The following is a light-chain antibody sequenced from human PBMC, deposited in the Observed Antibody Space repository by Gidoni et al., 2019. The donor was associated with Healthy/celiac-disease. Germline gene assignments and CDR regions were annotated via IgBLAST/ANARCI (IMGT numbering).Light chain of an antibody. CDR1: QSISSY. J-gene: IGKJ3*01. CDR2: AAS. CDR3: QQSYSTVCT. Sequence: DIQMTQSPSSLSASVGDRVTITCRASQSISSYLNWYQQKPGKAPKRLIYAASSLQSGVPSRFSGSGSGTDFTLTISSLQPEDFATYYCQQSYSTVCTFGPGTKVDIK. V-gene: IGKV1-39*01.